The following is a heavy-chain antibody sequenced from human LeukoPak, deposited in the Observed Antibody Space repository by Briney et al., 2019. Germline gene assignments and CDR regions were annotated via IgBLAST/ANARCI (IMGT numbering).Heavy chain of an antibody. CDR1: GFTFDNYA. Sequence: GGSLRLSCAASGFTFDNYAMHWVREAPGKGLEWVSGISWNSGSIGYADSVKGRFTISRDNSKNTLYLQMNSLRAEDTAVYYCASSIFDRDAFDIWGQGTMVTVSS. J-gene: IGHJ3*02. V-gene: IGHV3-9*01. D-gene: IGHD3-3*01. CDR3: ASSIFDRDAFDI. CDR2: ISWNSGSI.